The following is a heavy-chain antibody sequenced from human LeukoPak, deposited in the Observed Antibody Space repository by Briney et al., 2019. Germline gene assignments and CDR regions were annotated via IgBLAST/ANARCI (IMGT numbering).Heavy chain of an antibody. CDR3: AMGSGCFFDY. Sequence: GGSLRLSCAASGFTVTTNYMNCVRQAPGKGLEWVAVIYSGGTTYYADSVKGRFTISRDNSKNTLYLQMNTLRADDTAVYYCAMGSGCFFDYWGQGTLVTVSS. CDR1: GFTVTTNY. J-gene: IGHJ4*02. V-gene: IGHV3-53*01. D-gene: IGHD3-3*01. CDR2: IYSGGTT.